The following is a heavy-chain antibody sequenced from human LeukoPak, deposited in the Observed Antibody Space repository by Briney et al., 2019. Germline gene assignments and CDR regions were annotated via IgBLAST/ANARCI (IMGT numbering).Heavy chain of an antibody. J-gene: IGHJ3*02. Sequence: SETLSLTCAVYGGSFSGYYWSWIRQPPGKGLEWIGEINHSGSTNYNPSLKSRVTISVDTSKNQFSLKLSSVTAADTAVYYCARGLRWLQLIDAFDIWGQGTMVTVSS. CDR2: INHSGST. V-gene: IGHV4-34*01. CDR1: GGSFSGYY. D-gene: IGHD5-24*01. CDR3: ARGLRWLQLIDAFDI.